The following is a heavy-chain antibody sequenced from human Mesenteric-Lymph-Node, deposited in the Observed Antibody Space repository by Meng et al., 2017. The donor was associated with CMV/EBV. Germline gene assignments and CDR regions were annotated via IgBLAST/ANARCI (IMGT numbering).Heavy chain of an antibody. Sequence: SETLSLTCTVSGGSISSYYWSWIRQPPGKGLEWIGYIYYSGSINYNPSLKSRVTISVDTSKNQFSLRLSSVTAADTAVYYCARGLPTWIQFDYWGQGALVTVSS. V-gene: IGHV4-59*01. CDR2: IYYSGSI. CDR3: ARGLPTWIQFDY. D-gene: IGHD5-18*01. CDR1: GGSISSYY. J-gene: IGHJ4*02.